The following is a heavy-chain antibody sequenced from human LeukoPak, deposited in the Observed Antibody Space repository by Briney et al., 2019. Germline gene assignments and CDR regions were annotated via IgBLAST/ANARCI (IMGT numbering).Heavy chain of an antibody. CDR3: ARSSPEYYYDSSGQYFDY. D-gene: IGHD3-22*01. J-gene: IGHJ4*02. CDR1: GGSVSSGSYY. Sequence: SETLSLTCTVSGGSVSSGSYYWSWIRQPPGKGLEWIGYIYYSGSTNYNPSPKSRVTISVDTSKNQFSLKLSSVTAADTAVYYCARSSPEYYYDSSGQYFDYWGQGTLVTAS. CDR2: IYYSGST. V-gene: IGHV4-61*01.